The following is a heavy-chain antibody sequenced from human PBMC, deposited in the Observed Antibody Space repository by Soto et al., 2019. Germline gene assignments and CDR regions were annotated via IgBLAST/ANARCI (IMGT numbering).Heavy chain of an antibody. CDR2: VYYSGGT. Sequence: SEPLSLTCPLSCGSISSYYWSLILHPPGRGLEWIGYVYYSGGTTYNPSLRGRVTISVDTSKNQFSLKLSSVTAADTAVYYCARVSGSYCYGMDVWSQGTTVTVSS. V-gene: IGHV4-59*12. CDR3: ARVSGSYCYGMDV. J-gene: IGHJ6*02. CDR1: CGSISSYY. D-gene: IGHD1-26*01.